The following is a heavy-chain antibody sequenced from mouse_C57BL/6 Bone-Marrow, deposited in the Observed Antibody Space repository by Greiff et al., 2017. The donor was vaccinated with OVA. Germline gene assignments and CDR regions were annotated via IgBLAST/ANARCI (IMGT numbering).Heavy chain of an antibody. CDR3: TTRGYDGYYYDY. V-gene: IGHV14-4*01. CDR1: GFNIKDDY. D-gene: IGHD2-3*01. Sequence: EVQLQQSGAELVRPGASVKLSCTASGFNIKDDYMHWVKQRPEQGLEWIGWIDPENGDTEYASKFQGKATITADTSSNTAYLQLSSLTSEDTAVYYCTTRGYDGYYYDYWGQGTSVTVSS. J-gene: IGHJ4*01. CDR2: IDPENGDT.